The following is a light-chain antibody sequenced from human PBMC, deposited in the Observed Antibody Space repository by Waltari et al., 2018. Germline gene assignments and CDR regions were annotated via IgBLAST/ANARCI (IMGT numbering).Light chain of an antibody. CDR2: WAS. Sequence: DIVLTQAPDSLTVSLGERATINCKSSQSVLSTSNNKNYLGWYQQKPVQPPKLLITWASTRESGVPDRFSGSGSGTDFSLTISSLQAADVAVYFCQQCYTFPYTFGQGTKLEIK. J-gene: IGKJ2*01. CDR1: QSVLSTSNNKNY. V-gene: IGKV4-1*01. CDR3: QQCYTFPYT.